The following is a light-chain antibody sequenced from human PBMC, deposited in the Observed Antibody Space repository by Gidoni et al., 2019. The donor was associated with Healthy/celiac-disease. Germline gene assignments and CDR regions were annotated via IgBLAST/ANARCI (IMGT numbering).Light chain of an antibody. Sequence: DIQMTQSPSSLSASVGDRVTITCRASQSISSYLNLYQQKPGKAPKLLLYAASSLQSGGPSRFSGSGSGTDFTLTISSLQPEDFATYYCQQSYSTPYTFGQGTKLEIK. V-gene: IGKV1-39*01. CDR3: QQSYSTPYT. CDR1: QSISSY. J-gene: IGKJ2*01. CDR2: AAS.